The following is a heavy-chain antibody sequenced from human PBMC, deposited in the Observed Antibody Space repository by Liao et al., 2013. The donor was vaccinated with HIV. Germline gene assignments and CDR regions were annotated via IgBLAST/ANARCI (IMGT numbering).Heavy chain of an antibody. CDR2: VETSGMT. V-gene: IGHV4-4*07. Sequence: QVQLQESGPGLAKPSETLTLTCTVSGSSISNFFWNWIRQPAGKGLEWVGRVETSGMTTYNPSLKSRLTMSLDTSKNQVFLTLKSVTAADAAMYFCAGAGSDISSARHRFALWGPGTLVAVSS. J-gene: IGHJ4*02. CDR3: AGAGSDISSARHRFAL. D-gene: IGHD6-6*01. CDR1: GSSISNFF.